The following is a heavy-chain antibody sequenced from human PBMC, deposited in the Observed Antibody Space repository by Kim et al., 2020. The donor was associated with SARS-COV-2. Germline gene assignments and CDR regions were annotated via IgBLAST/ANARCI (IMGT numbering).Heavy chain of an antibody. J-gene: IGHJ6*02. CDR2: INPNSGGT. Sequence: ASVKVSCKASGYTFTGYYMHWVRQAPGQGLEWMGRINPNSGGTNYAQKFQGRVTMTRDTSISTAYMELSRLRSDDTAVYYCANLGHYYDSSGYYYVNGMDVWGQGTTVTVSS. CDR3: ANLGHYYDSSGYYYVNGMDV. D-gene: IGHD3-22*01. V-gene: IGHV1-2*06. CDR1: GYTFTGYY.